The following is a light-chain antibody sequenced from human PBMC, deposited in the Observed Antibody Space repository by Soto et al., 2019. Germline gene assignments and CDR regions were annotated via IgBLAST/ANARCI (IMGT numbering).Light chain of an antibody. CDR3: QQTYSTPYT. J-gene: IGKJ2*01. CDR2: TSG. V-gene: IGKV1-39*01. CDR1: QSITTY. Sequence: IQMTQSPSSLSASVGDRVTITCRASQSITTYLNWYQQKPGEAPKLLISTSGTLQRGVPSRFSGSGSGTDFTLTITALRPEDFATYFCQQTYSTPYTFGQGTKLEIK.